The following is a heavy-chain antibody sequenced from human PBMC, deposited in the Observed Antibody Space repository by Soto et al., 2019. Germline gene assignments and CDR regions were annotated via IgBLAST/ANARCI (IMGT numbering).Heavy chain of an antibody. J-gene: IGHJ4*02. Sequence: QVQLVESGGGVVQPGRSLRLSCAASGFTFSSYGMHWVRQAPGKGLEWVAVIWYDGSNQYSADSVKGRFTISRDNAKNTLYLQRNSLRAEETAVYYWTREEGSGYFDYGGQGTLVTVSS. D-gene: IGHD2-8*02. CDR3: TREEGSGYFDY. CDR2: IWYDGSNQ. V-gene: IGHV3-33*01. CDR1: GFTFSSYG.